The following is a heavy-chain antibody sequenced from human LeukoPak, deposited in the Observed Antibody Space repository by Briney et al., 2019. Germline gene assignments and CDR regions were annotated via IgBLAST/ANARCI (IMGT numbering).Heavy chain of an antibody. CDR1: GFTFSNYA. Sequence: GGPLRLSCAASGFTFSNYAMSWVRQAPGKGLEWVSAISGGGSSTYSADSVKGRFTISRDNSKNTLYLQMNSLRAEDTAVYYCAKVPLSSSGWDREYYFDYWGQGTLVTVSS. D-gene: IGHD6-19*01. CDR3: AKVPLSSSGWDREYYFDY. V-gene: IGHV3-23*01. CDR2: ISGGGSST. J-gene: IGHJ4*02.